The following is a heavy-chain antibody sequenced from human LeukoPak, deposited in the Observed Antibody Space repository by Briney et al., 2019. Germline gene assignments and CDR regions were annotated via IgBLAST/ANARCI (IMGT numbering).Heavy chain of an antibody. D-gene: IGHD3-10*01. J-gene: IGHJ5*02. V-gene: IGHV5-51*01. CDR1: GYSFTSYW. CDR2: IYPGDSDT. Sequence: PGESLKISCKGSGYSFTSYWIGWVRQMPGKGLEGMGIIYPGDSDTRYSPSFQGQVTISADKSISTAYLQWSSLKASDTAMYYCASTGGSGSYWDPFDPWGQGTLVTVSS. CDR3: ASTGGSGSYWDPFDP.